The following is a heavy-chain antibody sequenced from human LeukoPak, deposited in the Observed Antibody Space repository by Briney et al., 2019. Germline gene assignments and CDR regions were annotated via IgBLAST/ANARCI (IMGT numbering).Heavy chain of an antibody. CDR3: ARGLRYGDYYFDY. D-gene: IGHD4-17*01. CDR1: GGSISSGNYY. Sequence: SQTLSLTCTVSGGSISSGNYYWSWIRQPPGKGLEWIGYIYYSGSTYYNPSLKSRVTISVDTSKNRFSLKLSSVTAADTAVYYCARGLRYGDYYFDYWGQGTLVTVSS. J-gene: IGHJ4*02. V-gene: IGHV4-30-4*08. CDR2: IYYSGST.